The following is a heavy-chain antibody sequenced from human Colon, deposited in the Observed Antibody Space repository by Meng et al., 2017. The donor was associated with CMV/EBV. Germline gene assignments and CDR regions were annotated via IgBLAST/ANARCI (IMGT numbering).Heavy chain of an antibody. CDR1: GFVFTESG. V-gene: IGHV3-30*02. D-gene: IGHD3-10*01. CDR2: IRYDGSNT. CDR3: ARGLTLSSGIDS. Sequence: GGSLRLSCAASGFVFTESGMHWIRQAPGQGLEWVAFIRYDGSNTYYADSVRGRFTIHRDNSKNSLSLQMSSMRSEDTAVYYCARGLTLSSGIDSWGQGTLVTVSS. J-gene: IGHJ4*02.